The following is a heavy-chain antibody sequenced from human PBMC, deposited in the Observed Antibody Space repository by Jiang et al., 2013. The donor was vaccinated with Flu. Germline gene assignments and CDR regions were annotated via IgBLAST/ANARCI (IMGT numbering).Heavy chain of an antibody. Sequence: GAEVKKPGESLKISCRASGFSFTNYYIGWVRQVSGKGLEWMGLIYPTDSETRYSPSFQGQVTISADKSSTTTYLQWSSLKASDTAIYYCVRQEVGVGFDFWGQGALVTVSS. V-gene: IGHV5-51*01. CDR3: VRQEVGVGFDF. CDR2: IYPTDSET. CDR1: GFSFTNYY. J-gene: IGHJ4*02. D-gene: IGHD1-26*01.